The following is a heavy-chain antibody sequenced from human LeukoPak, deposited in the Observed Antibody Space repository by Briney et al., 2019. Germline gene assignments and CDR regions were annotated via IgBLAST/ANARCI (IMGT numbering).Heavy chain of an antibody. V-gene: IGHV4-39*01. CDR2: IYYSGST. CDR1: GGSISSSSYY. D-gene: IGHD3-22*01. CDR3: ARHGAWLFNAFDI. Sequence: PSETLSLTCTVSGGSISSSSYYWGWIRQPPGKGLEWIGSIYYSGSTYYNPSLKSRVTISVDTSKNQFSLKLSSVTAADTAVYYCARHGAWLFNAFDIWGQGTMVTVSS. J-gene: IGHJ3*02.